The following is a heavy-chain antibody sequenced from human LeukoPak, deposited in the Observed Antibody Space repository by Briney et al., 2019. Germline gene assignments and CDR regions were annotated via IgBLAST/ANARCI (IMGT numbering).Heavy chain of an antibody. D-gene: IGHD6-13*01. CDR2: INHSGST. CDR3: ARLHRGVAAAGTGYYFDY. V-gene: IGHV4-34*01. J-gene: IGHJ4*02. Sequence: PSETLSLTCAVCGGSFRGYYWSWIRQPPGKGLEWIGEINHSGSTNYNPSLKSRVTISVDTSKNQFSLKLSSVTAADTAVYYCARLHRGVAAAGTGYYFDYWGQGTLVTVSS. CDR1: GGSFRGYY.